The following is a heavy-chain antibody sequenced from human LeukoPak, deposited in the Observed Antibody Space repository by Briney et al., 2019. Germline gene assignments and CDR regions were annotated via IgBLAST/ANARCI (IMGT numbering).Heavy chain of an antibody. J-gene: IGHJ5*02. V-gene: IGHV3-23*01. CDR2: ISGDGVSP. D-gene: IGHD6-13*01. CDR1: GFTFNNYA. CDR3: AKDLWTRGGSWYSNWFDP. Sequence: GGSLRLSCAASGFTFNNYALTWVRQTPGKGLECVSAISGDGVSPYYADSVRGRFTISRDNSKNTLYLQMNSLRAEDTAVYYCAKDLWTRGGSWYSNWFDPWGQGTLVTVSS.